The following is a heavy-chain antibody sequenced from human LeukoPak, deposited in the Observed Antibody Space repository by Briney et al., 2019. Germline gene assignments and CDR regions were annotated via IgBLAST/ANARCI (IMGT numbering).Heavy chain of an antibody. Sequence: GGSLRLSCVASGFTFSSCAMSWVRQAPGKGLQWVSSISGSGNFTFYTDSVKGRFTISRDNSKNTLYVQMNSLRAEDTAIYYCAKGFRSGSGSPPDPWGQGTLVTVSS. CDR1: GFTFSSCA. J-gene: IGHJ5*02. CDR3: AKGFRSGSGSPPDP. D-gene: IGHD1-26*01. CDR2: ISGSGNFT. V-gene: IGHV3-23*01.